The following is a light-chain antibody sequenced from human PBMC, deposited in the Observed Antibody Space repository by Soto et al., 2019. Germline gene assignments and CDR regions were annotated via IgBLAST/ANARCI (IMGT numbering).Light chain of an antibody. CDR3: QQSYSTPRT. Sequence: DIQMTQSPSSVSASVGDRVTISCRASQSISIYLNWYQQKPGKAPKLLIYAASSLQSGVPSRFSGSGSGTDFTLTISRLQPEDFATYYCQQSYSTPRTFGQGTKVEIK. CDR1: QSISIY. J-gene: IGKJ1*01. V-gene: IGKV1-39*01. CDR2: AAS.